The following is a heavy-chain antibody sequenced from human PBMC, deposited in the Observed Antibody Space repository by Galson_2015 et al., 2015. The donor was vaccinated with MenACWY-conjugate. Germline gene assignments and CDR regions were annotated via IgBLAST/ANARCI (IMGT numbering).Heavy chain of an antibody. CDR3: ASLAGQWLENLDH. J-gene: IGHJ4*02. Sequence: ETLSLTCNVSGGSISSSSHYWGWIRQPPGKGLEWIGSIYYSGSTYYNPSLKSRVTISIDTSKIQFSLKLTSVTAADTAIYYCASLAGQWLENLDHWGQGTLVTVSS. V-gene: IGHV4-39*01. D-gene: IGHD6-19*01. CDR2: IYYSGST. CDR1: GGSISSSSHY.